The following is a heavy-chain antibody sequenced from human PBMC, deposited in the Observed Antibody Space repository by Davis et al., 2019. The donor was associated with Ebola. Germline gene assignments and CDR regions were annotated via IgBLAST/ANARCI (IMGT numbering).Heavy chain of an antibody. CDR1: GYSFTTYW. V-gene: IGHV1-18*04. D-gene: IGHD3-3*01. J-gene: IGHJ4*02. Sequence: ASVKVSCKGSGYSFTTYWIGWVRQAPGQGLEWMGWSYPSNGNTHYAQKLQGRVTMTTDTSTSTAYMELRSLRNDDTAMYYCVKDFWSDDPGYWGQGTLVTVSS. CDR2: SYPSNGNT. CDR3: VKDFWSDDPGY.